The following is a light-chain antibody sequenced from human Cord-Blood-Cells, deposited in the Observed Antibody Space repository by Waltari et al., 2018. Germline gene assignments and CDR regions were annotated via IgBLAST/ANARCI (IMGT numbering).Light chain of an antibody. CDR3: CSYAGSSTFVV. CDR2: EGS. V-gene: IGLV2-23*03. CDR1: SSDVGSYNL. J-gene: IGLJ2*01. Sequence: QSALTQPASVSGSPGQSITISCTGTSSDVGSYNLVPWYQQHPGKAPKLMIYEGSKRPSGVSNRFSGSKSGNTASLTISGLQAEGEADYYCCSYAGSSTFVVFGGGTKLTVL.